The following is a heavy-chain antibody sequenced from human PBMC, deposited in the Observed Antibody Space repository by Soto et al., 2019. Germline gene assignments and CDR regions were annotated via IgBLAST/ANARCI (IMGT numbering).Heavy chain of an antibody. V-gene: IGHV3-30*18. CDR1: GFTFSSYG. Sequence: GGSLRLSCAASGFTFSSYGMHWVRQAPGKGLEWVAVISYDGSNKYYADSVKGRFTISRDNSKNTLYLQMNSLRAEDTAVYYCAKDGSNPTTVTTYYYYYYYMDVWGKGTTVTVSS. D-gene: IGHD4-4*01. CDR2: ISYDGSNK. CDR3: AKDGSNPTTVTTYYYYYYYMDV. J-gene: IGHJ6*03.